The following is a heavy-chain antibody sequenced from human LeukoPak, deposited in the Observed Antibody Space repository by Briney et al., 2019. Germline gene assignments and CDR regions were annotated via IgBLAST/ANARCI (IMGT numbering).Heavy chain of an antibody. J-gene: IGHJ4*02. CDR2: IYYSGST. CDR1: GGSFSGYY. V-gene: IGHV4-34*01. CDR3: ARLLVGATLFDY. Sequence: SETLSLTCAVYGGSFSGYYWSWIRQPPGKGLEWIGSIYYSGSTYYNPSLKSRVTISVDTSKNQFSLKLSSVTAADTAVYYCARLLVGATLFDYWGQGTLVTVSS. D-gene: IGHD1-26*01.